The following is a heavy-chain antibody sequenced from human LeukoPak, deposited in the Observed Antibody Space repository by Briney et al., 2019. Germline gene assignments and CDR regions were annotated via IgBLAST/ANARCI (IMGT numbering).Heavy chain of an antibody. D-gene: IGHD4-17*01. CDR1: GFTFSSYA. Sequence: GGSLRLSCAAFGFTFSSYAMSWVRQAPGKGLEWVSAISGSGGSIYYADSVKGRFTISRDNSKNTLYLQMNSLRAEDTAVYYCAKAGGDGDPIYYYYYGMDVWGQGTTVTVSS. J-gene: IGHJ6*02. V-gene: IGHV3-23*01. CDR2: ISGSGGSI. CDR3: AKAGGDGDPIYYYYYGMDV.